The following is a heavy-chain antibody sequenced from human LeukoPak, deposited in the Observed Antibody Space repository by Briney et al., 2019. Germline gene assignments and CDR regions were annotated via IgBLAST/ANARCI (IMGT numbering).Heavy chain of an antibody. CDR3: AKDIGAMGYGNFDY. Sequence: GGSLRLSCAASGFTFSSYGMHWVRQAPGKGLEWVAFIRYDGSNKYYADSVKGRFTISRDNAKNSLYLQMNSLRAEDTALYYCAKDIGAMGYGNFDYWGQGTLVTVSS. D-gene: IGHD3-16*01. CDR1: GFTFSSYG. CDR2: IRYDGSNK. J-gene: IGHJ4*02. V-gene: IGHV3-30*02.